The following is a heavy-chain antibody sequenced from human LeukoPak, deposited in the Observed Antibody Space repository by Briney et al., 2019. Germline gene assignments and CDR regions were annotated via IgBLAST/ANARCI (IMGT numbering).Heavy chain of an antibody. Sequence: TASETLSLTCTVSGGSISSYYWSWIRQPPGKGLGWIGYIYYSGSTNYNPSLKSRVTISVDTSKNQFSLKLSSVTAADTAVYYCARGILSVAYFDYWGQGTLVTVSS. CDR2: IYYSGST. CDR3: ARGILSVAYFDY. V-gene: IGHV4-59*01. D-gene: IGHD6-19*01. J-gene: IGHJ4*02. CDR1: GGSISSYY.